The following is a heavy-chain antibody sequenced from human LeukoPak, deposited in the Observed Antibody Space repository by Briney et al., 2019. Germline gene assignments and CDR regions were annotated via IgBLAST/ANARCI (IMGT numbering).Heavy chain of an antibody. J-gene: IGHJ4*02. V-gene: IGHV3-23*01. Sequence: GGSLRLSCAASGFTFSSYVMHWVRQAPGKGLEWVSAISGSGGSTYYADSVKGRFTISRDNSKNTLYLQMNSLRAEDTAVYYCAKVVGYSYVGVYYFDYWGQGTLVTVSS. CDR1: GFTFSSYV. D-gene: IGHD5-18*01. CDR3: AKVVGYSYVGVYYFDY. CDR2: ISGSGGST.